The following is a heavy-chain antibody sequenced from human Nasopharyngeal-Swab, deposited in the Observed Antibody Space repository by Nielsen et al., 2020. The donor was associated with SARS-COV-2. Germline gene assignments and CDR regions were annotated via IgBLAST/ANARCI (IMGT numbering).Heavy chain of an antibody. D-gene: IGHD3-22*01. CDR3: ARDRTYYYDSSGPYGMDV. Sequence: GESLKISYAASGFTFSSYGMHWVRQAPGKGLEWVAVIWYDGSNKYYADSVKGRFTISRDNSKNTLYLQMNSLRAEDTAVYYCARDRTYYYDSSGPYGMDVWGQGTTVTVSS. J-gene: IGHJ6*02. CDR2: IWYDGSNK. V-gene: IGHV3-33*01. CDR1: GFTFSSYG.